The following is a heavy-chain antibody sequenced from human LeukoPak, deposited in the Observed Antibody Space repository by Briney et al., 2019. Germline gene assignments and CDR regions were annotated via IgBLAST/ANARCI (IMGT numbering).Heavy chain of an antibody. V-gene: IGHV3-74*01. CDR3: ARHEPRDYDILTGYSYDAFDI. CDR2: INSDGSST. J-gene: IGHJ3*02. CDR1: GFTFSSYW. D-gene: IGHD3-9*01. Sequence: RSGGSLRLSCAASGFTFSSYWMHWVRQAPGKGLVWVSRINSDGSSTSYADSVKGRFTISRDNAKNSLYLQMNSLRAEDTAVYYCARHEPRDYDILTGYSYDAFDIWGQGTMVTVSS.